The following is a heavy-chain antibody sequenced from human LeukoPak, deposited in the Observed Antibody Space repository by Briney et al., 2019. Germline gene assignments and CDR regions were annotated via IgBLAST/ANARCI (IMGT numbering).Heavy chain of an antibody. V-gene: IGHV3-74*01. CDR1: GFSFSSYW. CDR2: INSGGSGT. J-gene: IGHJ6*02. D-gene: IGHD3-22*01. CDR3: ARDHGYYDSRNV. Sequence: GGSLRLSCAASGFSFSSYWMHWVRQTPGKGLVWVSRINSGGSGTSHADSVKGRFTISRDNAKNSLYLQMNSLRAEDTAVYYCARDHGYYDSRNVWGQGTTVTVSS.